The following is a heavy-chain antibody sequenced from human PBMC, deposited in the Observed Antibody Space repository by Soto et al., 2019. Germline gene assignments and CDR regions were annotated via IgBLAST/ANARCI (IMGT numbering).Heavy chain of an antibody. CDR3: AKASVYGVVINIYYYGVDV. CDR2: ISGSAGST. Sequence: PGGSLRLSCAASGFTFSIYAMSWVRQAPGKGLEWVSAISGSAGSTYYADSVRGRFTISRDNSKNTLYLQMDSLRAEDTAVYYCAKASVYGVVINIYYYGVDVWGQGTTVTVSS. V-gene: IGHV3-23*01. CDR1: GFTFSIYA. J-gene: IGHJ6*02. D-gene: IGHD3-3*01.